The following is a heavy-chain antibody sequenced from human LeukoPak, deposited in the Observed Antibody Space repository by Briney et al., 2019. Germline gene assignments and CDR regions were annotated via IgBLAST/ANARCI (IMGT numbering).Heavy chain of an antibody. CDR2: INPNSGGT. J-gene: IGHJ4*02. CDR1: GYTFTGYY. Sequence: ASVKVSCTASGYTFTGYYMHWVRQAPGQGLEWMGRINPNSGGTNYAQKFQGRVTMTRDTSISTAYMELSRLRSDDTAVYYCARGGIQLWLRGKGLDYWGQGTLVTVSS. D-gene: IGHD5-18*01. CDR3: ARGGIQLWLRGKGLDY. V-gene: IGHV1-2*06.